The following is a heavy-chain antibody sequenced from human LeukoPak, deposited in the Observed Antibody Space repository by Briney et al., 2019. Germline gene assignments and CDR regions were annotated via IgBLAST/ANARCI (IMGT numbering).Heavy chain of an antibody. CDR3: ARDLGYYYGSGSYYTHNWFDP. V-gene: IGHV1-2*02. J-gene: IGHJ5*02. Sequence: ASVKVSCKASGYTFTGYYMHWVRQAPGQGLEWMGWINPNSGGTNYAQKFQGRVTMTRDTSISTAYMELSRLRSDDTAVYYCARDLGYYYGSGSYYTHNWFDPWGQGTLVTVSS. CDR1: GYTFTGYY. D-gene: IGHD3-10*01. CDR2: INPNSGGT.